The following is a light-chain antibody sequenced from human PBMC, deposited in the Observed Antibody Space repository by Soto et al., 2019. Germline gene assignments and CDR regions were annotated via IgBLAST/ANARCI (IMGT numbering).Light chain of an antibody. V-gene: IGKV3-20*01. CDR3: QQYGSSPMYT. CDR2: GAS. J-gene: IGKJ2*01. CDR1: QSVSSSY. Sequence: EIVLTQSPGTLSLSPGERATLSCRASQSVSSSYLAWYQQKPGQAPRFLIYGASARATGIPDRVRGRGAGTDFNLSISRLEPEDFAVYYCQQYGSSPMYTFGQGTKLEIK.